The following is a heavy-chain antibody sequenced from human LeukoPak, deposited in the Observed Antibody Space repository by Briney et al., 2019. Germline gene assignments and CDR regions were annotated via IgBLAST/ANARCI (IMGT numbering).Heavy chain of an antibody. D-gene: IGHD6-13*01. CDR2: ISGSGGGT. J-gene: IGHJ4*02. CDR3: AKIITAAGIAY. CDR1: GFTFSSYG. Sequence: GGSLRLSCAASGFTFSSYGMSWVRQAPGKGLEWVSSISGSGGGTYYADSVKGRSTISRDNSKNTLYLQMNSLRADDTAIYYCAKIITAAGIAYWGQGTLATVSS. V-gene: IGHV3-23*01.